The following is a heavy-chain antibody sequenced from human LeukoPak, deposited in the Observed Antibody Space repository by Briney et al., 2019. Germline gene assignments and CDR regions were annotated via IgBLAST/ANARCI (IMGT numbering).Heavy chain of an antibody. V-gene: IGHV1-69*13. CDR2: IIPIFSTT. CDR3: ARVHYYGSGIERTNYGMDV. D-gene: IGHD3-10*01. J-gene: IGHJ6*02. CDR1: GGTFSSYA. Sequence: SVKVSCKASGGTFSSYAISWVRQAPGQGLEWMGRIIPIFSTTNYAQKFQGRVTVTADESATTAYMELSSLRSEDTAVYYCARVHYYGSGIERTNYGMDVWGQGTTVTVSS.